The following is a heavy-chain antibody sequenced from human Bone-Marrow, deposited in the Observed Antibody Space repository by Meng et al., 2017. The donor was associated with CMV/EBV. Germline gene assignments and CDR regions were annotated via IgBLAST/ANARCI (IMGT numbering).Heavy chain of an antibody. J-gene: IGHJ6*02. V-gene: IGHV3-30-3*01. Sequence: GGSLRLSCAASGFTFSSYAMHWVRQAPGKGLEWVAVISYDGSNKYYADSVKGRFTISRDNSKNTLYLQMNSLRAEDTAVYYCARSLELPTNYYYYYGMAVWGQGPTVPVYS. CDR1: GFTFSSYA. CDR3: ARSLELPTNYYYYYGMAV. CDR2: ISYDGSNK. D-gene: IGHD1-7*01.